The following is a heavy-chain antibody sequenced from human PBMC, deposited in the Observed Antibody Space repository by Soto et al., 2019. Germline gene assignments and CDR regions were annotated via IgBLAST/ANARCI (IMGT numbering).Heavy chain of an antibody. V-gene: IGHV1-58*02. D-gene: IGHD5-12*01. Sequence: QMKLVQSGPEVKKPGTSVKVSCKASGFTFTSSAMQWVRQARGQRLEWIGWIVVGSGNTNYAQKFQERVTITRDKSTSTAYMELSSLRSEDTAVYYCAVINRRGYSGYADYWGQGTLVTVS. CDR3: AVINRRGYSGYADY. CDR1: GFTFTSSA. CDR2: IVVGSGNT. J-gene: IGHJ4*02.